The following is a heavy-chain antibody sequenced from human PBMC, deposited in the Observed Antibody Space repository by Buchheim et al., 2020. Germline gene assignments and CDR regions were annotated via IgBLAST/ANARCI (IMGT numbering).Heavy chain of an antibody. CDR3: AKDWSLGYSGYGDY. V-gene: IGHV3-30*18. J-gene: IGHJ4*02. D-gene: IGHD5-12*01. Sequence: QVQLVESGGGVVQPGRSLRLSCAASGFTFSSYGMHWVRQAPGKGLEWVAVISYDESNKYYVDSVKGRFTISRDNSKNMLYLQMNTLRAEDTGVYFCAKDWSLGYSGYGDYWGQGTL. CDR1: GFTFSSYG. CDR2: ISYDESNK.